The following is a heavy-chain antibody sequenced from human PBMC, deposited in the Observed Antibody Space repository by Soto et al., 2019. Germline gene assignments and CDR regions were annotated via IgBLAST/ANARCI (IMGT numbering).Heavy chain of an antibody. J-gene: IGHJ4*02. Sequence: QVQLVESGGGVVQPGRSLRLSCAASGFTFSSYGMHWVRQAPGKGLEWVAVIWYDGSNKYYADSVKGRFTISRDNSXXTLYLQMNSLRAEDTAVYYCARGQYYYDSSGYYYDWGQGTLVTVSS. CDR2: IWYDGSNK. CDR1: GFTFSSYG. CDR3: ARGQYYYDSSGYYYD. V-gene: IGHV3-33*01. D-gene: IGHD3-22*01.